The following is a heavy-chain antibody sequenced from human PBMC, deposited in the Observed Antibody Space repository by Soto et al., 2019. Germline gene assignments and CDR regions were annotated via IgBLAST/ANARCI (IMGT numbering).Heavy chain of an antibody. J-gene: IGHJ4*02. CDR1: GFTFGDYA. CDR3: TSSYYYDSSGLVDY. V-gene: IGHV3-49*03. CDR2: IRSKAYGGTT. D-gene: IGHD3-22*01. Sequence: GGSLRLSCTASGFTFGDYAMSWFRQAPGKGLEWVGFIRSKAYGGTTEYVASVKGRFTISRDDSKSIAYLQMNSLKTEDTAVYYCTSSYYYDSSGLVDYWGQGTLVTVSS.